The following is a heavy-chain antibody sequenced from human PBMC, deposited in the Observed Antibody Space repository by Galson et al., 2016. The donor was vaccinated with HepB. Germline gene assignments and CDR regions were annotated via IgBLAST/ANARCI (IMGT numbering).Heavy chain of an antibody. V-gene: IGHV3-48*02. J-gene: IGHJ3*02. Sequence: SLRLSCAASGFIFGHHSMNWVRQAPGKGPEWVSYINDRSRSIFYADSVKGRFTISRDNAKKSLYLQMNSLRDEDTAVYYCARDAWSGYYARDAFDIWGQGTMVTVSS. CDR1: GFIFGHHS. D-gene: IGHD3-3*01. CDR2: INDRSRSI. CDR3: ARDAWSGYYARDAFDI.